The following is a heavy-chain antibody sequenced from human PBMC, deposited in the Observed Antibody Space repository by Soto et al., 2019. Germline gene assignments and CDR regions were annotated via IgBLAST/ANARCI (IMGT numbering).Heavy chain of an antibody. J-gene: IGHJ4*02. D-gene: IGHD1-1*01. CDR1: GFTFSAYW. CDR3: TRGPRVSSTGTGAH. V-gene: IGHV3-74*01. CDR2: ISDDGSTT. Sequence: LXLSCEVSGFTFSAYWMHWFRQVPGKGLIWVSRISDDGSTTTYADSVKGRFTISRDNAKNTLYLQMNSLRADDTGLYYCTRGPRVSSTGTGAHWGQGTLVTGSS.